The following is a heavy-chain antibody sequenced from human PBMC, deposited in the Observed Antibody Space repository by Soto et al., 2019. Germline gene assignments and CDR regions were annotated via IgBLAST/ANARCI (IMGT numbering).Heavy chain of an antibody. Sequence: GGSLRLSCAASGFTFSSYAMHWVRQAPGKGLEWVAVISYDGSNKYYADSVKGRFTISRDNSKNTLYLQMNSLRAEDTAVYYCARDRQGRIVGATYDAFDIWGQGTMVTVSS. D-gene: IGHD1-26*01. CDR1: GFTFSSYA. J-gene: IGHJ3*02. CDR3: ARDRQGRIVGATYDAFDI. V-gene: IGHV3-30-3*01. CDR2: ISYDGSNK.